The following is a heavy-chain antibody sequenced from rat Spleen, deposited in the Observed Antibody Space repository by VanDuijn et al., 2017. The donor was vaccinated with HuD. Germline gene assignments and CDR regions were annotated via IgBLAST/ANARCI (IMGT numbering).Heavy chain of an antibody. CDR3: ARSGYGGYYFDY. Sequence: EVQLMESGGGLVQPGKSLKLSCVASGFTFSSYWMYWIRQAPGKGLEWVSSINTDGGSTYYPDSVKGRFTISRDNAKSPLFLRMDSLRSEDTATYYCARSGYGGYYFDYWGQGVMVTVSS. V-gene: IGHV5-58*01. D-gene: IGHD1-11*01. CDR2: INTDGGST. J-gene: IGHJ2*01. CDR1: GFTFSSYW.